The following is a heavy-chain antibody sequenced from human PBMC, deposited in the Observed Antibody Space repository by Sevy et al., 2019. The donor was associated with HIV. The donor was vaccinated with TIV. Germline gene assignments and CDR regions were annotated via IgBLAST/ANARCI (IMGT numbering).Heavy chain of an antibody. J-gene: IGHJ4*02. D-gene: IGHD2-2*01. CDR3: ARGRQAYVVVVPSTVPFDY. Sequence: SETLSLTSAVSGGSFSGYFWNWIRQSPGKGLEWIGEINHTGSLKYNPSLKSRVTISVDASKSQLSLHLRSVTAADTAVYYCARGRQAYVVVVPSTVPFDYWGRGTLVTVSS. V-gene: IGHV4-34*01. CDR2: INHTGSL. CDR1: GGSFSGYF.